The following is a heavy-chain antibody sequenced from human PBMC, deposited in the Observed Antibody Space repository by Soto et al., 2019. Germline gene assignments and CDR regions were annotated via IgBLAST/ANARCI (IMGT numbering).Heavy chain of an antibody. CDR1: GGSFSGYY. CDR2: INHSGST. J-gene: IGHJ4*02. V-gene: IGHV4-34*01. Sequence: KPSETLSLTCAVYGGSFSGYYWSWIRQPPGKGLEWIGEINHSGSTNYNPSLKSRVTISVDTSKNQFSLKLSSVTAADTAVYYCVRVTYSSSSTNFDYWGQGTLVTVSS. CDR3: VRVTYSSSSTNFDY. D-gene: IGHD6-6*01.